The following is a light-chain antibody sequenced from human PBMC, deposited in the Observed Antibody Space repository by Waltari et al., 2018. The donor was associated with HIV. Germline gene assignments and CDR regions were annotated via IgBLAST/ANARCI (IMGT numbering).Light chain of an antibody. V-gene: IGLV1-40*01. CDR3: QSFDNSLKRV. CDR2: ANT. CDR1: SSNIGAGYD. J-gene: IGLJ3*02. Sequence: QSALTQPPSVSGVPGQRVTISCTGSSSNIGAGYDVHWYQHLPGTAPTLLIFANTSRPSGVPDRFSGSKSGTSASLAITGLQAEDEADYYCQSFDNSLKRVFGGGTKLTVL.